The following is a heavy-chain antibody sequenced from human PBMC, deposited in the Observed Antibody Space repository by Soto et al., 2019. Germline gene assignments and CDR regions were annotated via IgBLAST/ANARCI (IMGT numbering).Heavy chain of an antibody. CDR2: IYHTGST. CDR1: GGSISSYY. J-gene: IGHJ4*02. D-gene: IGHD3-22*01. Sequence: QVQLQESGPGLVKPSEPLSLTCTVSGGSISSYYWSWIRQPPGKGLEWIGYIYHTGSTNYNPSLKSRITLSADTSKNQFSLKLSSVTAADTAMYYCARVDSSGSYFDHWGQGTLVTVSS. V-gene: IGHV4-59*01. CDR3: ARVDSSGSYFDH.